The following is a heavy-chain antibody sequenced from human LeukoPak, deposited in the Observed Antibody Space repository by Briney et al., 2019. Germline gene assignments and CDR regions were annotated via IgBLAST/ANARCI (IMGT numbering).Heavy chain of an antibody. J-gene: IGHJ4*02. CDR2: ISSNGGTT. CDR3: ARVPFSSAWYDY. D-gene: IGHD6-19*01. V-gene: IGHV3-64*01. Sequence: SGGSLRLSCAASGFIFSNYGIHWVRQAPERGLEFVSRISSNGGTTYYANSLKGRFTISRDNSKNTVYLQMASLRPEDMAVYYCARVPFSSAWYDYWGQGTLVTVSS. CDR1: GFIFSNYG.